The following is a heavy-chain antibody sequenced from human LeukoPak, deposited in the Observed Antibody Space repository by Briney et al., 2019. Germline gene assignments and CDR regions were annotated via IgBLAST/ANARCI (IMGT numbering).Heavy chain of an antibody. V-gene: IGHV4-59*12. Sequence: SETLSLTCTVSGGSISSYYWSWIRQPPGKRLEWIGYIYYSGSTNYNPSLKSRVTISVDTSKNQFSLKLSSVTAADTAMYYCARGGSGLYSYWGQGTLVTVSS. CDR2: IYYSGST. D-gene: IGHD6-19*01. J-gene: IGHJ4*01. CDR3: ARGGSGLYSY. CDR1: GGSISSYY.